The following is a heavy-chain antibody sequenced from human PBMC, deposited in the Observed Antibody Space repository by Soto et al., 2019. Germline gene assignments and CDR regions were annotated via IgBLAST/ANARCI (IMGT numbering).Heavy chain of an antibody. J-gene: IGHJ4*02. V-gene: IGHV3-21*04. D-gene: IGHD3-22*01. Sequence: EVQLVESGGGLVKPGGSLRLSCAASGFTFSSDSMNWVRQAPGKGLEWVSSISTSSSYIYYAVSVKGRFTISRDNAKNSLYLQMSGLRVEDTAVYYLTRTRQCYNASGYYAYWGPGTVVTVSS. CDR3: TRTRQCYNASGYYAY. CDR1: GFTFSSDS. CDR2: ISTSSSYI.